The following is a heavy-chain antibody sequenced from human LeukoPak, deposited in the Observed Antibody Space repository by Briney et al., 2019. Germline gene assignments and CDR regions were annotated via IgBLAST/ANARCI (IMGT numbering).Heavy chain of an antibody. CDR2: IYSGGST. J-gene: IGHJ6*02. V-gene: IGHV3-53*01. Sequence: GVFLRLSCAASGFTVSSNYMSWVRRAPGKGLEWVSGIYSGGSTYYADSVKGRFTISRDNAKNSLYLQMNSLRAEDAAVYYCARDQVVVTAPGWYGMDVWGQGTTVTVSS. CDR1: GFTVSSNY. D-gene: IGHD2-21*02. CDR3: ARDQVVVTAPGWYGMDV.